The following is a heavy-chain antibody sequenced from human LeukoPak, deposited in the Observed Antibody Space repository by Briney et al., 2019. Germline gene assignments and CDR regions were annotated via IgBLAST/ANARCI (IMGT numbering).Heavy chain of an antibody. D-gene: IGHD5-24*01. Sequence: ASVKVSCKASGYTFTGYYMHWVRQAPGQGLEWMGWINPNSGGTNYAQKFQGRVTMTRDTSISTAYMELSRLRSDDTAVYYCAKNLEMATSNWFDPWGQGTLVTVSS. CDR1: GYTFTGYY. CDR3: AKNLEMATSNWFDP. CDR2: INPNSGGT. J-gene: IGHJ5*02. V-gene: IGHV1-2*02.